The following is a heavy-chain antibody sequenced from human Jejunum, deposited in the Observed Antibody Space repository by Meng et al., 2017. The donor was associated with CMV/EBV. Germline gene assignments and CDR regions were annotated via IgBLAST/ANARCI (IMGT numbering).Heavy chain of an antibody. CDR3: ARDGGRKEDY. CDR1: GFMFIDYW. J-gene: IGHJ4*02. V-gene: IGHV3-7*01. Sequence: SCAASGFMFIDYWMSWVRQAPGKGLEWVANIKQDGSEKYYVDAVQGRFTISRDNAKNSLYLQMNSLRAEDTAVYYCARDGGRKEDYWGQGTLVTVSS. D-gene: IGHD3-16*01. CDR2: IKQDGSEK.